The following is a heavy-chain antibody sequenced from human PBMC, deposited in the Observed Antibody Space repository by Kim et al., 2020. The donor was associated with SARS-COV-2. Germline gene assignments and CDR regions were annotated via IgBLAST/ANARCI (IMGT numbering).Heavy chain of an antibody. CDR1: GFTITSCA. Sequence: GGSLRLSCAASGFTITSCAMSWVRQAPGKGLEWVSAIASNGGGKYYADSVRGRFIISRDIPKKTLYLQINSLTAEDTAVYYCAKGRRGDYWNAADYLGLG. CDR3: AKGRRGDYWNAADY. CDR2: IASNGGGK. J-gene: IGHJ4*02. D-gene: IGHD4-17*01. V-gene: IGHV3-23*01.